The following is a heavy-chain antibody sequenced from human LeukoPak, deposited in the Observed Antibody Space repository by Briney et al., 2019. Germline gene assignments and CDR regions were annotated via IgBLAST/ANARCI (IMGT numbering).Heavy chain of an antibody. CDR2: IKQDESER. CDR3: ARLSAYYYGSFFYYYMDV. J-gene: IGHJ6*03. Sequence: GGSLRHSCEGSGFSFSSYWMTWVRQSPGKGPEWVANIKQDESERYTVDSVKGRFTISRDNAKNSVYLHMNSLRAEDTALYYCARLSAYYYGSFFYYYMDVWGKGTTVTVSS. V-gene: IGHV3-7*01. D-gene: IGHD3-10*01. CDR1: GFSFSSYW.